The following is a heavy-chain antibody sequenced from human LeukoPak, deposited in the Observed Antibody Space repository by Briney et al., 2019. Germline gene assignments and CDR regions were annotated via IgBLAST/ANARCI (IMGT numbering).Heavy chain of an antibody. J-gene: IGHJ4*02. V-gene: IGHV4-38-2*02. CDR3: ARVNSRLAYFDC. Sequence: SETLSLTCTVSSYSISSGYYWGWIRQPPGKGLEWIGSIYHSGNTYYNPSLKSRLTISLDTSKNQFSLKLRSVTAADTAVYYCARVNSRLAYFDCWGQGTLVTVSS. CDR1: SYSISSGYY. D-gene: IGHD6-25*01. CDR2: IYHSGNT.